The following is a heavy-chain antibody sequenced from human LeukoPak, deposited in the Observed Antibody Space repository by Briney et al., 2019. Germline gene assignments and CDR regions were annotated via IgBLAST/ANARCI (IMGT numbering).Heavy chain of an antibody. CDR3: ARRRYNWNAIDY. J-gene: IGHJ4*02. D-gene: IGHD1-20*01. CDR1: GFTFSSSA. Sequence: PGGSLRLSCAASGFTFSSSAMSWVRQVPGKGLEWVSAISGSGGSTYYADSVKGRFTIPRDNAKNSLYLQMNSLRAEDTAVYYCARRRYNWNAIDYWGQGTLVTVSS. V-gene: IGHV3-23*01. CDR2: ISGSGGST.